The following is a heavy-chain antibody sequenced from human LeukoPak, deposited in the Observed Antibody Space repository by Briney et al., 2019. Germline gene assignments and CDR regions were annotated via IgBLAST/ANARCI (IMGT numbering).Heavy chain of an antibody. D-gene: IGHD2-21*01. J-gene: IGHJ5*02. V-gene: IGHV4-38-2*02. CDR2: IYHSGST. CDR1: GYSISSGYY. Sequence: SETLSLTCTVSGYSISSGYYWGWIRQPPGKGLEWIGSIYHSGSTYYNPSLKSRVTISVDTSKNQFSLKLSSVTAADTAVYYCARHAPYCGGDCYPNWFDPWGQGTLVTVSS. CDR3: ARHAPYCGGDCYPNWFDP.